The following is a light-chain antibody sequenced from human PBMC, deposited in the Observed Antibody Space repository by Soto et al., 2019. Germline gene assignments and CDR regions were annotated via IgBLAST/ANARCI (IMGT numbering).Light chain of an antibody. Sequence: QSVLTQPPSASGSPGQSVTISCTGTSSDVGGYKYVSWYQQKSGKAPKLIIYEVNERPSGVPDRFSGSKSDNTASLTVSGRQAEDEADYSCSTYAGLKNVIFGGGTKLTVL. CDR1: SSDVGGYKY. CDR2: EVN. CDR3: STYAGLKNVI. V-gene: IGLV2-8*01. J-gene: IGLJ2*01.